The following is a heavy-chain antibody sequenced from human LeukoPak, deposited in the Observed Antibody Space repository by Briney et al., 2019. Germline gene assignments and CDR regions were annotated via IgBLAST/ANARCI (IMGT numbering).Heavy chain of an antibody. V-gene: IGHV3-23*01. Sequence: GGSLRLSCAASGFTVSSNYMSWVRQAPGKGLEWVSTITGSVSNTYYADSVKGRFTISRDNSKNTLYLQMNSLRVEDTAVYYCTKVDPYDFWSGYWGQGTLVTVSS. J-gene: IGHJ4*02. CDR3: TKVDPYDFWSGY. CDR1: GFTVSSNY. D-gene: IGHD3-3*01. CDR2: ITGSVSNT.